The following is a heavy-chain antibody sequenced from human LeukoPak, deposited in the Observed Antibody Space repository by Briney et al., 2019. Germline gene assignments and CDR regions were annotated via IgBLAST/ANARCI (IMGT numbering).Heavy chain of an antibody. CDR2: IKPDGSQI. V-gene: IGHV3-7*01. Sequence: GGSLRLSCAASGFTFSSYWMTWVRQAPGKGLEWVANIKPDGSQIYYVDSVKGRFTISRDNAKNSLFLQMNSLRAEDTAVYYCARVTSPYVFDIWGQGTMVTVSS. CDR1: GFTFSSYW. CDR3: ARVTSPYVFDI. D-gene: IGHD3-3*01. J-gene: IGHJ3*02.